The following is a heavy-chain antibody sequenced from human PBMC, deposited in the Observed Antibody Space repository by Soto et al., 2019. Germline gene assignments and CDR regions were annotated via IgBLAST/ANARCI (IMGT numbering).Heavy chain of an antibody. CDR2: SSPRGDTI. V-gene: IGHV3-48*02. CDR1: GFSPANYP. D-gene: IGHD6-19*01. J-gene: IGHJ4*02. Sequence: GGSLRLSCVASGFSPANYPMNWVRQTPGKGLEWISYSSPRGDTIYYADSVEGRFTISRDNARNSLSLHMSSLRDEDSALYYCAKGPHTNVGWPYYFESWGQGVPVTVSS. CDR3: AKGPHTNVGWPYYFES.